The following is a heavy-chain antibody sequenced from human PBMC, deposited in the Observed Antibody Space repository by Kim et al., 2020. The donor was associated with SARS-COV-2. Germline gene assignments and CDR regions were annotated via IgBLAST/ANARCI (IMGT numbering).Heavy chain of an antibody. CDR1: GFTFSDYY. V-gene: IGHV3-11*03. CDR2: ISSSSSYT. J-gene: IGHJ6*02. Sequence: GGSLRLSCAASGFTFSDYYMSWIRQAPGKGLEWVSYISSSSSYTNYADSVKGRFTISRDNAKNSLYLQMNSLRAEDTAVYYCARVGSGYYPYYYGMDVWGQGTTVTVSS. D-gene: IGHD3-3*01. CDR3: ARVGSGYYPYYYGMDV.